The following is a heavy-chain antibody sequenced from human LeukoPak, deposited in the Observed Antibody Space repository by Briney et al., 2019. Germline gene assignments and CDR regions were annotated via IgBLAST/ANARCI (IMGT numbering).Heavy chain of an antibody. D-gene: IGHD2-15*01. CDR3: AREEDCSGGICYLGNAFDI. CDR1: GGSIGSYY. J-gene: IGHJ3*02. V-gene: IGHV4-59*12. Sequence: SETLSLTCTVSGGSIGSYYWTWIRQPPGKGLEWIGYMFYSGSSNYNPSLRSRVTISVDTSKNQFSLKLSSVTAADTAVYYCAREEDCSGGICYLGNAFDIWGQGTMVTVSS. CDR2: MFYSGSS.